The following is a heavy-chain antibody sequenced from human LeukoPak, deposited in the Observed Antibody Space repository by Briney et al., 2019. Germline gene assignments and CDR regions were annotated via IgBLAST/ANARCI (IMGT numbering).Heavy chain of an antibody. CDR2: INSNSGGT. CDR3: ARRYHYDSSGYRPLVNWFDP. J-gene: IGHJ5*02. Sequence: ASVKVSCKASGYTFTGYYMHWVRQAPGQGLEWMGRINSNSGGTNYAQKFQGRVTMTRDTSISTAYMELSRLRSDDTAVYYCARRYHYDSSGYRPLVNWFDPCGQETLVTVSS. D-gene: IGHD3-22*01. CDR1: GYTFTGYY. V-gene: IGHV1-2*06.